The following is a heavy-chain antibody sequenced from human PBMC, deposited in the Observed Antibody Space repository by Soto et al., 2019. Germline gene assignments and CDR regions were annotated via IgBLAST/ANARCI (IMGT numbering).Heavy chain of an antibody. CDR2: IYYSGST. Sequence: SETLSLTCTVSGGSISSSSYYWGWIRQPPGKGLEWIGSIYYSGSTYYNPSLKSRVTISVDTSKNQFSLKLSSVTAADTAVYYCARQGWVATINFDYWGQEPWSPSPQ. CDR3: ARQGWVATINFDY. CDR1: GGSISSSSYY. D-gene: IGHD5-12*01. J-gene: IGHJ4*01. V-gene: IGHV4-39*01.